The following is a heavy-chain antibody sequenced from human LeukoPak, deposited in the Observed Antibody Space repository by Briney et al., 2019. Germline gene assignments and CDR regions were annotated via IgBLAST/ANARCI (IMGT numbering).Heavy chain of an antibody. V-gene: IGHV1-18*01. CDR1: GYTFTSYG. CDR3: AIDYYDSSGYYGGTTRFDY. D-gene: IGHD3-22*01. Sequence: ASVKVSCKASGYTFTSYGINWVRQAPGQGLEWMGWISAYNGNTNYAQKLQGRVTMTTDTSTSTAYMELRSLRSDDTAVYYCAIDYYDSSGYYGGTTRFDYWGQGTLVTVSS. J-gene: IGHJ4*02. CDR2: ISAYNGNT.